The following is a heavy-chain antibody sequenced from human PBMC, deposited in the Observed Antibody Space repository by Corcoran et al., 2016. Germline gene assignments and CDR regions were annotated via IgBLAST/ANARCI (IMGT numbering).Heavy chain of an antibody. CDR2: INHSGST. CDR3: AREHKSYYYYYGMDV. CDR1: GGSFSGYY. Sequence: QVQLQQWGAGLLKPSETLSLTCAVYGGSFSGYYWSWIRQPPGKGLEWIGEINHSGSTNYNPSLKSRVTISVDKSKNQFSLKLSSVTAADTAVYYCAREHKSYYYYYGMDVGGQGTTVSGS. J-gene: IGHJ6*02. V-gene: IGHV4-34*01.